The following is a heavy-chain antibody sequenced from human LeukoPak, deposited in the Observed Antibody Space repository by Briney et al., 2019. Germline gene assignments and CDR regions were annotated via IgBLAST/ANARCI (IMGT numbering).Heavy chain of an antibody. J-gene: IGHJ6*03. CDR2: IIPIFGTA. D-gene: IGHD2-15*01. CDR1: GGTFSSYA. Sequence: ASVKVSCKASGGTFSSYAISWVRQAPGQGLEWMGRIIPIFGTANYAQKFKGRVTITTDESTSTAYMELSSLRSEDTAVYYSASCLGSCQDHHYYYDMDVWGKGTTVTVSS. V-gene: IGHV1-69*05. CDR3: ASCLGSCQDHHYYYDMDV.